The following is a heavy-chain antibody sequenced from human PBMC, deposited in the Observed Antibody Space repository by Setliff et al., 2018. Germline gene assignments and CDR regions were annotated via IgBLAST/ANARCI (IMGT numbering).Heavy chain of an antibody. Sequence: SETLSLTCTVSGGSISSYYWSWIRQPPGKGLEWIGYIYNSGSTNYNPSLKSRVTISLDTSKNQFPLKLSSVTAADTAVYYCARLGVDDSSGYYYALDYYYYMDVWGKGTTVTVSS. D-gene: IGHD3-22*01. J-gene: IGHJ6*03. CDR3: ARLGVDDSSGYYYALDYYYYMDV. CDR2: IYNSGST. CDR1: GGSISSYY. V-gene: IGHV4-59*08.